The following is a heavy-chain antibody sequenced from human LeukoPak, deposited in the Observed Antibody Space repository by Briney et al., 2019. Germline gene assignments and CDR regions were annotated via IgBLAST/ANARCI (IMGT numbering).Heavy chain of an antibody. CDR3: ARVATTSSKWSLDY. D-gene: IGHD2-2*01. Sequence: GGSLRLSCAASGFIFSAYWMHWVRQSPGKGLVWVSRINSDGSSTDYADSVKGRFTISRDIAKSTLYLQMNSLRAEDTAVYYCARVATTSSKWSLDYWGQGTLVTVSS. J-gene: IGHJ4*02. V-gene: IGHV3-74*01. CDR1: GFIFSAYW. CDR2: INSDGSST.